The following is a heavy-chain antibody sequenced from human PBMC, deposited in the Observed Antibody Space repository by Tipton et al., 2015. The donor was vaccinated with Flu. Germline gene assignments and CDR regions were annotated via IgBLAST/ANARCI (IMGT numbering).Heavy chain of an antibody. CDR3: ARGGYSYGYGKNYYYYGMDV. Sequence: LRLSCTVPGGSISSGSYYWSWIRQPAGKGLEWIGRIYTSGSTNYNPSLKSRVTISVDTSKNQFSLKLSSVTAADTAVYYCARGGYSYGYGKNYYYYGMDVWGQGTTVTVSS. CDR2: IYTSGST. D-gene: IGHD5-18*01. V-gene: IGHV4-61*02. J-gene: IGHJ6*02. CDR1: GGSISSGSYY.